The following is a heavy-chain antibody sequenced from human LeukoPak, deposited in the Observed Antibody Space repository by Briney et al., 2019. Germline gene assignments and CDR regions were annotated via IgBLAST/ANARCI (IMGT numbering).Heavy chain of an antibody. J-gene: IGHJ5*02. CDR2: INHSRST. D-gene: IGHD2-2*01. CDR1: GGSFSGYY. V-gene: IGHV4-34*01. Sequence: SETLSLTCAVYGGSFSGYYWSWIRQPPGKGLEWIGEINHSRSTNYNPSLKSRVTISVDTSKNQFSLKLSSVTAADTAVYYCARGGVIRQPDIVVVPAARPSNWFDPWGQGTLVTVSS. CDR3: ARGGVIRQPDIVVVPAARPSNWFDP.